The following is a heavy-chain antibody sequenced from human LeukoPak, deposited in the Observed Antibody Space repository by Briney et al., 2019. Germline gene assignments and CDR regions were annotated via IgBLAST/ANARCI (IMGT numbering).Heavy chain of an antibody. CDR1: GFTFSSYS. V-gene: IGHV3-21*01. Sequence: PGGSLRLSCAASGFTFSSYSMNWVRQAPGKGLEWVSSISSSSSYIYYADSVKGRFTISRDNAKNSLYLQMNSLRAEDTAVYYCASGGYCSSTSCYKRSYFDYWGQGTLVTVPS. D-gene: IGHD2-2*02. J-gene: IGHJ4*02. CDR3: ASGGYCSSTSCYKRSYFDY. CDR2: ISSSSSYI.